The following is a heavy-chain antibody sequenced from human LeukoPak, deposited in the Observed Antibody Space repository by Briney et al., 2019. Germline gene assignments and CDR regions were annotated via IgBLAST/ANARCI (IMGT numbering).Heavy chain of an antibody. V-gene: IGHV3-30*18. CDR3: AKDQIGWAPGYVSGPLDQ. CDR2: ISTDGNNE. J-gene: IGHJ4*02. D-gene: IGHD6-19*01. Sequence: PGRSLRLSCAASGFTFSSYVLHWVRQAPGKGLEWVAVISTDGNNEYYANSVKGRFTISRDNSKNTVYLQMTSLRTEDTAVYYCAKDQIGWAPGYVSGPLDQWGQGTLVTVSS. CDR1: GFTFSSYV.